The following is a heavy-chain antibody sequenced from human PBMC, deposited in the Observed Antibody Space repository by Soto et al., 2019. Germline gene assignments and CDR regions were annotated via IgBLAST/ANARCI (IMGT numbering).Heavy chain of an antibody. J-gene: IGHJ4*02. V-gene: IGHV3-21*01. CDR1: GFPFGIYT. Sequence: LRLSCETSGFPFGIYTMNWVRQAPGKGLEWVSSISSSGTYIDYADSVEGRFAISRDDAKNSVFLEMTSLRVDDTAVYYCAREGNYHEFWGQGTLVTVSS. D-gene: IGHD3-10*01. CDR3: AREGNYHEF. CDR2: ISSSGTYI.